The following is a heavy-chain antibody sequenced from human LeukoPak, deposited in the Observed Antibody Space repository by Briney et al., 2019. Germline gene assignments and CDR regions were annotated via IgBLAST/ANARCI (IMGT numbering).Heavy chain of an antibody. V-gene: IGHV3-11*05. CDR2: ISSSSSYT. Sequence: PGGSLRLSCAASGFTFSDYYMSWSRQAPGKGLEWVSYISSSSSYTNYADSVKGRFTISRDNSKYTLYLQMNRLRADDTAVYYCAKAEGATLYYYGVDVWGQGTTVTVSS. J-gene: IGHJ6*02. CDR1: GFTFSDYY. CDR3: AKAEGATLYYYGVDV.